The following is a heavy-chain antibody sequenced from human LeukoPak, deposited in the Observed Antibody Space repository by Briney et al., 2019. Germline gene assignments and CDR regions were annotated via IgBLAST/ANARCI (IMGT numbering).Heavy chain of an antibody. CDR2: IGTAGDT. Sequence: GGSLRLSCAASGFTFSSYDMHWVRQATGKGLEWVSAIGTAGDTYYTGSVKGRFTIYRENAKNSLYLQMNSLRAGDTAVYYCARSIAAAGTSYYYYYGMDVWGQGTTVTVSS. CDR1: GFTFSSYD. D-gene: IGHD6-13*01. CDR3: ARSIAAAGTSYYYYYGMDV. J-gene: IGHJ6*02. V-gene: IGHV3-13*01.